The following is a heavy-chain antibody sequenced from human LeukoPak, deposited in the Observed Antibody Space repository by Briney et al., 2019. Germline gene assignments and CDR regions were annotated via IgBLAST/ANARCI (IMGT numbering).Heavy chain of an antibody. J-gene: IGHJ5*02. Sequence: GGSLRLSCAASGFTVTRYAMSWVRQAPGEGLEWVAAINNNNNPYYADSVRGRFAISRDTSGNTVYLQMNNLRAGDTATYYCAKDHPSSGWPASEAWGQGTLVTVSS. CDR3: AKDHPSSGWPASEA. V-gene: IGHV3-23*05. CDR2: INNNNNP. CDR1: GFTVTRYA. D-gene: IGHD6-25*01.